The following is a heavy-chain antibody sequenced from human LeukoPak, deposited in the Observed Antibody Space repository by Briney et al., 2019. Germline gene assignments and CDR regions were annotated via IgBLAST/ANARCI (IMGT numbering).Heavy chain of an antibody. CDR2: IRGDGATM. J-gene: IGHJ4*02. CDR3: AKVRSGYCIDY. Sequence: PGGSLRLSCAASGFTFSSHAMSWVRRAPGRGLEWVSAIRGDGATMFYADSVKGRFTISRDNSKNTLYLQMNSLRAEDTAVYYCAKVRSGYCIDYWGQGTLVTVSS. D-gene: IGHD3-3*01. V-gene: IGHV3-23*01. CDR1: GFTFSSHA.